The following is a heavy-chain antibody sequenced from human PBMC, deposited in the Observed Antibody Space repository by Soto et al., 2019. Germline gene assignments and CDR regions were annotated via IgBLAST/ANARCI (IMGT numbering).Heavy chain of an antibody. CDR3: ARSRGYSYGPLDY. J-gene: IGHJ4*02. D-gene: IGHD5-18*01. Sequence: PSETLSLTCTVSGGSISSGDYYWSWIRQPPGKGLEWIGYIYYSGSTYYNPSLKSRVTISVDTSKNQFSLKLSSVTAADTAVYYCARSRGYSYGPLDYWGQGTLVTVSS. V-gene: IGHV4-30-4*01. CDR2: IYYSGST. CDR1: GGSISSGDYY.